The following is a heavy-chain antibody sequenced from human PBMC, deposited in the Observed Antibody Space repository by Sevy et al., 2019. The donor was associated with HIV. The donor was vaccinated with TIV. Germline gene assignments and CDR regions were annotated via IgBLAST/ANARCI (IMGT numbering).Heavy chain of an antibody. CDR3: ARGDGTGQCFDS. J-gene: IGHJ4*02. D-gene: IGHD1-26*01. Sequence: ASVKVSCKASGYNFNNYYIHWVRQAPGQGLQWMGVINPTSSSTYYPPKCQGRVTMTRDTSTSTVSLDLSSLRSEDTAVYYCARGDGTGQCFDSWGQGTLVTVSS. V-gene: IGHV1-46*02. CDR1: GYNFNNYY. CDR2: INPTSSST.